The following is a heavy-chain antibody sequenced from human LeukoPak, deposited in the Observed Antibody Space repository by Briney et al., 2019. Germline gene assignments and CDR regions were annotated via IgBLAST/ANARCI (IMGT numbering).Heavy chain of an antibody. CDR2: ININEGP. V-gene: IGHV4-4*07. D-gene: IGHD3-16*01. Sequence: ASETLPLTCTVSGGSISSYHWSWIRQPAGKGLEWIGHININEGPKYNPSLRSRVTMSADTSRNQYSLKLGSVTAADTAVYYCARDGNSYGPDFDYRGQGTLVTVSS. CDR1: GGSISSYH. J-gene: IGHJ4*02. CDR3: ARDGNSYGPDFDY.